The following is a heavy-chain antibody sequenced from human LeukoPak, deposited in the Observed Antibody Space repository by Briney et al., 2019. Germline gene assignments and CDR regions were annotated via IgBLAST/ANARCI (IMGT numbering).Heavy chain of an antibody. D-gene: IGHD2-8*01. J-gene: IGHJ6*02. CDR2: ISAYNGNT. Sequence: GASVKVSCKASGYTFTSYGISWVRQAPGQVLEWMGWISAYNGNTNYAQKLQGRVTMTTDTSTSTAYMELRSLRSDDTAVYYCARQMASIYYDGMDVWGQGTTVTVSS. V-gene: IGHV1-18*01. CDR1: GYTFTSYG. CDR3: ARQMASIYYDGMDV.